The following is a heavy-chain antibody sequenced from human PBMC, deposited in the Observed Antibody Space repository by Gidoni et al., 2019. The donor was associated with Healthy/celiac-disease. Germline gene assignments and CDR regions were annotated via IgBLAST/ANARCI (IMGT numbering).Heavy chain of an antibody. CDR3: AHRRPSIVAFDY. J-gene: IGHJ4*02. CDR2: IYWDDDK. Sequence: QITLKESGPTLVKPTQTLTLTCTFSGFSPSTTGVGVGWIRQPPGKALAWVALIYWDDDKRSTPPPKNRLTITKDTSRNQVVLTMTNMDPVDTATDFCAHRRPSIVAFDYWGQGTLVTVSS. CDR1: GFSPSTTGVG. D-gene: IGHD6-13*01. V-gene: IGHV2-5*02.